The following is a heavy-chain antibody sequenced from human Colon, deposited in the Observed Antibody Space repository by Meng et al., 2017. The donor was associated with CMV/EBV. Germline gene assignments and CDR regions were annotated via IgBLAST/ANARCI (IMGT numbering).Heavy chain of an antibody. CDR1: GFTFSSYS. V-gene: IGHV3-48*04. J-gene: IGHJ4*02. CDR2: VTRDSMI. CDR3: VSGVTGRPESDS. Sequence: GESLKISCAASGFTFSSYSMNWIRQAPGKGLEWIIYVTRDSMIYSADSVRGRFTISRDNAKNSMYLQLNSLRAEDTAVYYCVSGVTGRPESDSWGQGTLVTVSS. D-gene: IGHD2-8*01.